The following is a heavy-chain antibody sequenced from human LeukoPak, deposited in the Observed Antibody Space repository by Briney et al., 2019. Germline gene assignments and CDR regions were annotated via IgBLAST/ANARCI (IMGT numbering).Heavy chain of an antibody. V-gene: IGHV3-7*01. J-gene: IGHJ4*02. Sequence: GGSLRLSCSASGFSFSTYWMSWVRQTPETGLEFVANIGRHGSVRNYTDSLRGRSTISRDNAKKSMYLEINSLRADDTAVYYCARDPGSSSFALWGRGALVTVSS. CDR2: IGRHGSVR. CDR1: GFSFSTYW. CDR3: ARDPGSSSFAL. D-gene: IGHD6-6*01.